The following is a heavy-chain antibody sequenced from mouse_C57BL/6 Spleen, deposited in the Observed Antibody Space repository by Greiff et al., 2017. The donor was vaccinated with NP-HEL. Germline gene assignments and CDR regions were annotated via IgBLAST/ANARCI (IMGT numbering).Heavy chain of an antibody. J-gene: IGHJ3*01. V-gene: IGHV14-4*01. D-gene: IGHD3-2*02. CDR3: TTDSSGQAWFAY. CDR1: GFNIKDDY. CDR2: IDPENGDT. Sequence: VQLQQSGAELVRPGASVKLSCTASGFNIKDDYMHWVKQRPEQGLEWIGWIDPENGDTEYASKFQGKATITADTSSNTAYLQLSSLTSEDTAVYYCTTDSSGQAWFAYWGQGTLVTVSA.